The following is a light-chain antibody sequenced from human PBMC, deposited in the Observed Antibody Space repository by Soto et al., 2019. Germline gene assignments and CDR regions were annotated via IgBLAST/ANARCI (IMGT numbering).Light chain of an antibody. V-gene: IGKV1-5*03. CDR3: QQYKSYST. J-gene: IGKJ1*01. CDR1: QSISKW. Sequence: DIQMTQSPSTLSASVGDRVTVTCRASQSISKWLALYQQTPGKAPKLLIYKASSLESGVPSRFSGSGSGTEFTLTISSLQPADFATYYGQQYKSYSTFGQGTRVYIK. CDR2: KAS.